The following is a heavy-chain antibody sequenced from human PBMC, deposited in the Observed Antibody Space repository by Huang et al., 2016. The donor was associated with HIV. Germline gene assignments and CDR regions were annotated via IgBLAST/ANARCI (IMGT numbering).Heavy chain of an antibody. CDR1: GGTFSNHG. CDR2: RISDLVKK. J-gene: IGHJ6*02. Sequence: QVQLVQSGAEVKKPGSSVKVSCKASGGTFSNHGFSWVRRYPGQGREWMGGRISDLVKKNYTPKLQGRDTKSGDESPNTVYIELSSLTPDNTVDYESARVRGYGCSYDGMDVWGQGTTVTVAS. CDR3: ARVRGYGCSYDGMDV. D-gene: IGHD2-2*01. V-gene: IGHV1-69*01.